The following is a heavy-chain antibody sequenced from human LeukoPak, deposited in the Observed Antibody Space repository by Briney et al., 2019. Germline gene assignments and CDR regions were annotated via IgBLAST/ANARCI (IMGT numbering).Heavy chain of an antibody. J-gene: IGHJ5*02. CDR3: ASDVYGSGAGGFDP. CDR2: IYYSGSN. V-gene: IGHV4-59*01. D-gene: IGHD3-10*01. Sequence: SETLSLTCTVSGGSISSYYWSWIRQPPGKGLEWIGYIYYSGSNNYNPSLKSRVTISVDTSKNQFSLKLSSVTAADTAVYYCASDVYGSGAGGFDPWGQGTLVTVSS. CDR1: GGSISSYY.